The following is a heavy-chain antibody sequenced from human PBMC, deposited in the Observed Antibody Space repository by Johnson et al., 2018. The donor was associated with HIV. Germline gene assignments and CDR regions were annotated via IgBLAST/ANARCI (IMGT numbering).Heavy chain of an antibody. CDR3: AREGQEFNDAFDI. J-gene: IGHJ3*02. Sequence: QVQLVESGGGVVQPGRSLRLSCAASGFTFSSYAMHCVRQAPGKGLEWVAVISYDGSNKYYADSVKGRFTISRDNSKNTLYLQMNSLRAEDTAVYYCAREGQEFNDAFDIWGQGTMVTVSS. CDR1: GFTFSSYA. V-gene: IGHV3-30*04. D-gene: IGHD3-10*01. CDR2: ISYDGSNK.